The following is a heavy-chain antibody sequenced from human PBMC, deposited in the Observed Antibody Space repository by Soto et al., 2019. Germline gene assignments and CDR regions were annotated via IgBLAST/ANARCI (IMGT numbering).Heavy chain of an antibody. Sequence: SVKVSCKASGGTFSSYTISWVRQAPGQGLEWMGRIIPILGIANYAQKFQVRVTITADKSTSTAYMELSSLRSEDTAVYYCARSGYSGYFGVYWGQGTLVTVSS. CDR2: IIPILGIA. D-gene: IGHD5-12*01. J-gene: IGHJ4*02. V-gene: IGHV1-69*02. CDR1: GGTFSSYT. CDR3: ARSGYSGYFGVY.